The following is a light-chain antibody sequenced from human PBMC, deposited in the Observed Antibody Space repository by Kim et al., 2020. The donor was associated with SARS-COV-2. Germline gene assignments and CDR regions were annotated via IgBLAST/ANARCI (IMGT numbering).Light chain of an antibody. CDR3: QQHNGF. CDR1: QSITSG. V-gene: IGKV1-5*01. CDR2: LVS. J-gene: IGKJ4*01. Sequence: LSASVGDTGTITCRASQSITSGLAWDQQKPGKAPKLLIYLVSNLDSGVPSRFSGSGSGTHFTLTISSLQPDDFATYYCQQHNGFFGGGTKVDIK.